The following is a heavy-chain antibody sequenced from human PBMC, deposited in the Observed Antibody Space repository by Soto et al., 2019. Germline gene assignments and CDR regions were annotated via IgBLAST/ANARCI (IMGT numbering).Heavy chain of an antibody. J-gene: IGHJ6*02. D-gene: IGHD3-3*01. Sequence: SETLSLTCTVSGGSISSYYWSWIRQPPGKGLEWMGYIFYSGSTNYNPSLKSRVTISVDTSKNELSLKLSSVTAADTAVYYCARADFWSGYSYYGLDVWGQGTTVTVS. V-gene: IGHV4-59*01. CDR2: IFYSGST. CDR3: ARADFWSGYSYYGLDV. CDR1: GGSISSYY.